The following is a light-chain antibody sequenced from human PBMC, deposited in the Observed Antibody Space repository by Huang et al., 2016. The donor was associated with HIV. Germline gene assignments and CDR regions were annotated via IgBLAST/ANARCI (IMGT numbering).Light chain of an antibody. CDR2: KAS. V-gene: IGKV1-5*03. CDR1: QSISTW. J-gene: IGKJ5*01. CDR3: QQYNSYSMT. Sequence: DIQMTQSPSTLSASVGDRVTITCRASQSISTWLAWYQQKPGQAPKFLIYKASSLQSGVPSRVSGSGSGTEFTLTISSLQPDDFATYYCQQYNSYSMTFGQGTRLDVK.